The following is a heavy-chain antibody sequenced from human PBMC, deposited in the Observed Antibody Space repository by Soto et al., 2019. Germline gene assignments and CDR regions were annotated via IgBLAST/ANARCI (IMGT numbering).Heavy chain of an antibody. CDR1: GGSISRSGYY. CDR3: GHVLLGAPESHHSYS. CDR2: IDYNGVT. Sequence: WETLSLTCTVSGGSISRSGYYWGWIRQPPGRGLEWIGNIDYNGVTYSNPSLKSRVTISRDPSKNKFYLKVSSVTAADMTMNNRGHVLLGAPESHHSYSWGPGTQVTVS. J-gene: IGHJ4*02. V-gene: IGHV4-39*03. D-gene: IGHD3-10*01.